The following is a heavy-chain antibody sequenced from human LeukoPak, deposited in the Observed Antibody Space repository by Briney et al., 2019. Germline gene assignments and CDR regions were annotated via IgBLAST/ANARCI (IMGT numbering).Heavy chain of an antibody. CDR2: IYPGDSET. J-gene: IGHJ4*02. V-gene: IGHV5-51*01. D-gene: IGHD5-18*01. Sequence: GESLKISCEASGYSFTTYWIGWVRQMPGKGLGWMGIIYPGDSETRCSPSFQGQVTISADKSISTAYLQWNSLKASDSAMYYCARPGRDGGYSYGFDYWGQGTLVTVSS. CDR3: ARPGRDGGYSYGFDY. CDR1: GYSFTTYW.